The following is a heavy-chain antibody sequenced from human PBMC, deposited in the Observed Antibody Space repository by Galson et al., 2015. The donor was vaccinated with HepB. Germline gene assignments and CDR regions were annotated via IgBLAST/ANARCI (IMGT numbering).Heavy chain of an antibody. Sequence: SLRLSCAASGFTFDDYAMHWVRQAPGKGLEWVSGISWNSGSIGYADSVKGRFTISRDNAKNSLYLQMNSLRAEDTALYYCAKGSRFGELFVYYFDYWGQGTLVTVSS. CDR3: AKGSRFGELFVYYFDY. J-gene: IGHJ4*02. D-gene: IGHD3-10*01. CDR1: GFTFDDYA. V-gene: IGHV3-9*01. CDR2: ISWNSGSI.